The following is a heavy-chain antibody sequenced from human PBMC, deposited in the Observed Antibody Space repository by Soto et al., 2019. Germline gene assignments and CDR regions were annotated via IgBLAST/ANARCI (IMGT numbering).Heavy chain of an antibody. CDR1: GGSIRSSNW. D-gene: IGHD2-21*01. CDR2: IYHSGST. Sequence: QVQLQESGPGLVKPSGTLSLTCTVSGGSIRSSNWWSWVRQPPGKGLEWIGEIYHSGSTNYNPSLXNRLTXXVDKSKNQFSLKLSSLTAADTAVYYCAKDIYYFDYWGQGTLVTVSS. J-gene: IGHJ4*02. V-gene: IGHV4-4*02. CDR3: AKDIYYFDY.